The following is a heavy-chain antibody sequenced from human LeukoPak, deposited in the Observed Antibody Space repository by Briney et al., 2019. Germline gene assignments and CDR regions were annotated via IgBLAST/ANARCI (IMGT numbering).Heavy chain of an antibody. Sequence: GASVKVSCKASGGTFSSYAISWVRQAPGQGLEWMGGIIPIFGTANYAQKFQGRVTITADESTSTAYMELSSLRSEDTAVYYCATPVLGSSGWSYYFDYWGQGTLVTVSS. CDR3: ATPVLGSSGWSYYFDY. CDR2: IIPIFGTA. CDR1: GGTFSSYA. D-gene: IGHD6-19*01. V-gene: IGHV1-69*13. J-gene: IGHJ4*02.